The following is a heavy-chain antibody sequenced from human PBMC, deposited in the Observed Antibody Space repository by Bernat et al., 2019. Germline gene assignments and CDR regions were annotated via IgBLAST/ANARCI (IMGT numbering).Heavy chain of an antibody. Sequence: EVQLVESGGGVVQPGGSLRLSCTASGFIFSSSYMTWVRQAPGKGPEWVAIMNQDGREKTYVDSVKGRFFISRDNAKNSLYLQMSSLRVEDTALYYCARDPEWGALDIWGQGTMVTVSS. V-gene: IGHV3-7*03. J-gene: IGHJ3*02. CDR2: MNQDGREK. CDR3: ARDPEWGALDI. CDR1: GFIFSSSY. D-gene: IGHD1-14*01.